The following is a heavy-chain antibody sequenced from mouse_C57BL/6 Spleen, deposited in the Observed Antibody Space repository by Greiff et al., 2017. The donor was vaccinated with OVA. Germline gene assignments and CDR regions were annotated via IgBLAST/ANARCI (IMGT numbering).Heavy chain of an antibody. CDR1: GFTFTDYY. Sequence: EVQLVESGGGLVQPGGSLSLSCAASGFTFTDYYMSWVRQPPGKALEWLGFIRHKANGYTTEYSASVKGRFTISRDNSQSILYLQMNALRAEDSSTYYCARYKDSNWDESFAYWGQGTLVTVSA. V-gene: IGHV7-3*01. J-gene: IGHJ3*01. CDR3: ARYKDSNWDESFAY. CDR2: IRHKANGYTT. D-gene: IGHD4-1*01.